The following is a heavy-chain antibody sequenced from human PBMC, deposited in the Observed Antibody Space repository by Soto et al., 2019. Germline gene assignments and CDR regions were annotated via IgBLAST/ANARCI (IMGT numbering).Heavy chain of an antibody. Sequence: WASVKVSCKASGGPFTSYAITWVRQAPGQGLEWMGGIIPLFDNPNYAQRYQGRVTITADESTTTAYMELSGLNSDDTAVYYCALSYGSYHYGAYWGQGTLVTVSS. J-gene: IGHJ4*02. CDR3: ALSYGSYHYGAY. CDR2: IIPLFDNP. V-gene: IGHV1-69*13. D-gene: IGHD4-17*01. CDR1: GGPFTSYA.